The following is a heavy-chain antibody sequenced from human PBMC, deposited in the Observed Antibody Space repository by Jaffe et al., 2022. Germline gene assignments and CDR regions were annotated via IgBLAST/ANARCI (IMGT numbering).Heavy chain of an antibody. Sequence: QVQLQQWGAGLLKPSETLSLTCAVYGGSFSGYYWSWIRQPPGKGLEWIGEINHSGSTNYNPSLKSRVTISVDTSKNQFSLKLSSVTAADTAVYYCARGHPAVQGVIPDAFDIWGQGTMVTVSS. D-gene: IGHD3-10*01. CDR2: INHSGST. CDR1: GGSFSGYY. CDR3: ARGHPAVQGVIPDAFDI. V-gene: IGHV4-34*01. J-gene: IGHJ3*02.